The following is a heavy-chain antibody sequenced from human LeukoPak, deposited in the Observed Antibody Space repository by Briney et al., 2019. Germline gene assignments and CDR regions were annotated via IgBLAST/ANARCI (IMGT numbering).Heavy chain of an antibody. CDR1: GFTFSSYA. Sequence: GGSLRLSCAASGFTFSSYAMSWVRQAPGEGLEWVSSITTSGGSTYYADSVKGRFTISRDNAKNSLYLQMNSLRAEDTAVYYCARDNYDSSGYYFDWGQGTLVTVSS. J-gene: IGHJ4*02. CDR2: ITTSGGST. D-gene: IGHD3-22*01. V-gene: IGHV3-23*01. CDR3: ARDNYDSSGYYFD.